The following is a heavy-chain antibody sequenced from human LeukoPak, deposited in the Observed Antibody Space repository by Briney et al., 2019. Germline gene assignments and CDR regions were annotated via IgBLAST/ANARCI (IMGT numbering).Heavy chain of an antibody. D-gene: IGHD3-22*01. CDR1: GLTFSNVW. CDR2: IKSKTDGGTT. Sequence: PGGSLRLSCAASGLTFSNVWMSWVRQAPGKGLEWVGRIKSKTDGGTTGYAAPVKGRFTISRDDSKNTLYLQMNGLKIEDTAVYYCTTGGGVVVSEFDYWGQGTLVTVSS. CDR3: TTGGGVVVSEFDY. J-gene: IGHJ4*02. V-gene: IGHV3-15*01.